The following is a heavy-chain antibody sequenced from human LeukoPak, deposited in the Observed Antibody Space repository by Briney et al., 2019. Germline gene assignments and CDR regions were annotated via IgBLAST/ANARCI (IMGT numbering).Heavy chain of an antibody. CDR2: ISYDGSNK. D-gene: IGHD1-14*01. CDR1: GFTFSSYG. V-gene: IGHV3-30*18. Sequence: PGGSLRLSCAASGFTFSSYGMHWVRQAPGKGLEWVAVISYDGSNKYYADSVKGRFTISRDNSKNTLYLQMNSLRAEDTAVYYCAKDNPADYWGQGTLVTVSS. CDR3: AKDNPADY. J-gene: IGHJ4*02.